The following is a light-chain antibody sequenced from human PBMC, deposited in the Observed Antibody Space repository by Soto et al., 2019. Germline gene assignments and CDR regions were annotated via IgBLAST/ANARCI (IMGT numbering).Light chain of an antibody. Sequence: EIVLTQSPGALSLSPGERATLSCRASQSVNNDLLAWYQQKPGQAPRLLIYDVSTRATGVPDRISGSGSGADFTLTINRLEPEDFAVYYCQQHGSSPRTFGHVTKLEIK. CDR1: QSVNNDL. CDR3: QQHGSSPRT. CDR2: DVS. J-gene: IGKJ1*01. V-gene: IGKV3-20*01.